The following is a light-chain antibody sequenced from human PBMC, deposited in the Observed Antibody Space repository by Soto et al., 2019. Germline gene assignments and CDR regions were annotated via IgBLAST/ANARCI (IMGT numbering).Light chain of an antibody. V-gene: IGKV3-15*01. Sequence: EIVMTQSPATLSVSPGERATLFCRASQSVRSNLAWYQQKPGQAPRLVIYAASTRATGIPDRFSGSVSGTEFTLTISSLQSEDFAVYYCQQYNEWPPFTFGQGTRLEI. J-gene: IGKJ5*01. CDR1: QSVRSN. CDR3: QQYNEWPPFT. CDR2: AAS.